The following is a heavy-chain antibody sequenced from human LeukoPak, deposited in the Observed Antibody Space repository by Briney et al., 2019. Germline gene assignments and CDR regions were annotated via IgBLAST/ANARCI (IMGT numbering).Heavy chain of an antibody. CDR1: GYTFTSYG. V-gene: IGHV1-18*01. CDR3: TTWSRPGGYFRGWYLDL. J-gene: IGHJ2*01. D-gene: IGHD3-22*01. Sequence: GASVKVSCKASGYTFTSYGISWVRQAPGQGLEWMGWISAYNGNTNYAQKLQGRVTMTEGTSTDTAYMELSSLKSEDTAVYYCTTWSRPGGYFRGWYLDLWGRGTLVTVSS. CDR2: ISAYNGNT.